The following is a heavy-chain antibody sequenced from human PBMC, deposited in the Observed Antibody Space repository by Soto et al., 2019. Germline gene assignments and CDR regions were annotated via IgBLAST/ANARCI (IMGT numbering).Heavy chain of an antibody. V-gene: IGHV3-53*01. CDR3: ARDFAAMAGYGMDV. J-gene: IGHJ6*02. CDR1: GFTFSSYA. D-gene: IGHD6-19*01. Sequence: VGSLRLSCAASGFTFSSYAMHWVRQAPGKGLEWVAVIYSGGSTYYADSVKGRFTISRDNSKNTLYLQMNSLRAEDTAVYYCARDFAAMAGYGMDVCGQGTTVTVSS. CDR2: IYSGGST.